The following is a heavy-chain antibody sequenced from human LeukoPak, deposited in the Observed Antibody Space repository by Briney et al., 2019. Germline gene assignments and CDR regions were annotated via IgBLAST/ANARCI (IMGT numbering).Heavy chain of an antibody. CDR1: GYTFINYA. J-gene: IGHJ6*02. CDR3: ARYSSGWDSYGMDV. Sequence: GASVTVSCKASGYTFINYAINWVRQAPGQGLEWMGGISAYNGNTNYAQNLQGRATMTTDTSTNTAYMELRSLRSDDTAVYYCARYSSGWDSYGMDVWGQGTTVTVSS. CDR2: ISAYNGNT. V-gene: IGHV1-18*01. D-gene: IGHD6-19*01.